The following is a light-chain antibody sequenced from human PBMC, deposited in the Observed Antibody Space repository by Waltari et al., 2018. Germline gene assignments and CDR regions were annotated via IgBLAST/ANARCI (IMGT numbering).Light chain of an antibody. CDR1: QSLTKKY. CDR2: GAS. Sequence: IVLTKSPGTLSLSPGERATLSCRASQSLTKKYLAWYPQKPGQAPRLLVYGASSRAAGIPDSVSGSWSGTDCTRTSSRLEPEDFAVYYCQQDGSSSMYTFGQGTKLEIK. V-gene: IGKV3-20*01. J-gene: IGKJ2*01. CDR3: QQDGSSSMYT.